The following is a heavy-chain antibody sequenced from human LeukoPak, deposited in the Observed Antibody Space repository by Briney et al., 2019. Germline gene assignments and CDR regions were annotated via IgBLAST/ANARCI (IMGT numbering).Heavy chain of an antibody. V-gene: IGHV4-34*01. J-gene: IGHJ4*02. CDR3: ARRRVYYYDSSGYPFDY. Sequence: SETLSLTCAVYGWSLRGYYWSWIRQPPGKGLEGIWGINHSGSTNYNPSLKSRVTISVDTSKNQFSLKLSSVAAADTAVYYCARRRVYYYDSSGYPFDYWGQGTLVTVSS. CDR1: GWSLRGYY. CDR2: INHSGST. D-gene: IGHD3-22*01.